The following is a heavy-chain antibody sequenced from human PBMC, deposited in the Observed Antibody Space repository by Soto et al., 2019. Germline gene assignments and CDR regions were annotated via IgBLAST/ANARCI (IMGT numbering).Heavy chain of an antibody. CDR2: IKHDASEK. J-gene: IGHJ4*02. D-gene: IGHD1-7*01. CDR3: ASLLGTITTFYN. Sequence: GGSLRLSCAASGLTFSGHWMSWVRQAPGKGLEWVANIKHDASEKYYVDSVKGRFTVSRDNAKNSLYLQMNSLRAEDTAVYYCASLLGTITTFYNWGQGTLVTVSS. CDR1: GLTFSGHW. V-gene: IGHV3-7*01.